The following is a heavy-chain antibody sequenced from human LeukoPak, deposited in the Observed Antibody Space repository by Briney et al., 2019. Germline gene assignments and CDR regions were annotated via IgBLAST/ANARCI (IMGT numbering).Heavy chain of an antibody. V-gene: IGHV3-48*03. CDR1: GFTFSSYE. D-gene: IGHD2-2*02. CDR3: ARDLGYCTSTSCYSLYGMDV. J-gene: IGHJ6*04. Sequence: GGSLRLSCAASGFTFSSYEMNWVRQAPGKGLEWVSYISSSGSTIYYADSAKGRFTISRDNAKNSLYLQMNGLRAEDTAVYYCARDLGYCTSTSCYSLYGMDVWGKGTTVTVSS. CDR2: ISSSGSTI.